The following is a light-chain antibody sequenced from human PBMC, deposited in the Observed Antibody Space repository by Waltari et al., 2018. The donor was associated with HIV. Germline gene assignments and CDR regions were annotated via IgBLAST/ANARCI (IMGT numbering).Light chain of an antibody. J-gene: IGKJ4*01. Sequence: DTQLTQSPPFLSASVGDRVTITCRASQGIAGYLAWYQQKPGKPPNLLSYETSTLQNGVPSRFSGSGSGTEFTLTISSLQPEDFTTYYCQQLNTYPPTFGGGTKVEIK. CDR1: QGIAGY. CDR2: ETS. V-gene: IGKV1-9*01. CDR3: QQLNTYPPT.